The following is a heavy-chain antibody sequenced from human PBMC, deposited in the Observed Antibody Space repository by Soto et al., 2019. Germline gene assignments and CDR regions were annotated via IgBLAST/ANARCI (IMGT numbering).Heavy chain of an antibody. D-gene: IGHD4-4*01. CDR2: INPNSGGT. CDR1: GYTFPDYF. Sequence: QVQLVQSGAEVKKPGASVKVSCKASGYTFPDYFIHWVRQAPGQGFEWMGWINPNSGGTNYAQKFQGRVTMTRDTSNSTAYMELRGLRSDDTAVYYCPRVTVKAGKWFDPGAQGTRVTVSS. CDR3: PRVTVKAGKWFDP. J-gene: IGHJ5*02. V-gene: IGHV1-2*02.